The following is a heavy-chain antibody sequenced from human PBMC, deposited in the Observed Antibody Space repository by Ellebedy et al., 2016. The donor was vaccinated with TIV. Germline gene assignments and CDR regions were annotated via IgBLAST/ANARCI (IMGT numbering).Heavy chain of an antibody. CDR2: IRYDGSNK. V-gene: IGHV3-30*02. D-gene: IGHD5-18*01. Sequence: PGGSLRLSCAASGFTFSSYGMHWVRQAPGKGLEWVAFIRYDGSNKYYADSVKGRFTISRDNSKNTLYLLMNSLRAEDTAVYYCAKGGAYSYGYPYYYGMDVWGQGTTVTVSS. CDR3: AKGGAYSYGYPYYYGMDV. J-gene: IGHJ6*02. CDR1: GFTFSSYG.